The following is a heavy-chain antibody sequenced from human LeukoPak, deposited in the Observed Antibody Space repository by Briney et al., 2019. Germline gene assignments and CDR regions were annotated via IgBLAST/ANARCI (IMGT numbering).Heavy chain of an antibody. CDR2: ISSNGGST. D-gene: IGHD3-10*01. Sequence: TGGSLRLSCAASGFTFSSYAMHWVRQAPGKGLEYVSAISSNGGSTYYANSVKGRFTISRDNSKNTLYLQMGSLRAEDMAVYYCARHALVTAYGQIPNWFDPWGQGTLVTVSS. CDR1: GFTFSSYA. CDR3: ARHALVTAYGQIPNWFDP. V-gene: IGHV3-64*01. J-gene: IGHJ5*02.